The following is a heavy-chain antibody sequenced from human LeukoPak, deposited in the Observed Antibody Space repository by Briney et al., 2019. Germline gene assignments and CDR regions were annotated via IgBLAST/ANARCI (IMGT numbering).Heavy chain of an antibody. CDR1: GGTFSSYA. CDR2: IIPIFGTA. Sequence: ASVKVSCKASGGTFSSYAISWVRQAPGQGLEWVGGIIPIFGTANYAQKFQGRVTITTDESTSTAYMELSSLRSEDTAVYYCAREKWELPSRAGAFDIWGQGTMVTVSS. CDR3: AREKWELPSRAGAFDI. J-gene: IGHJ3*02. D-gene: IGHD1-26*01. V-gene: IGHV1-69*05.